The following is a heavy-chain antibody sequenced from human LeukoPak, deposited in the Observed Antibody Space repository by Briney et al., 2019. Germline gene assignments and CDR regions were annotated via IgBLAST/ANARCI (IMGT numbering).Heavy chain of an antibody. V-gene: IGHV3-30*04. Sequence: GGSLRLSCVVSAFTFSGYSMHWVRQAPGKGLEWVAFISHDGSNKYCADSLKGRFTISRDNCKNTLFLQMNSLRPEDTAVYYCARVGYDYNWYDAFDIWGQGTMVTVSS. CDR2: ISHDGSNK. CDR1: AFTFSGYS. CDR3: ARVGYDYNWYDAFDI. J-gene: IGHJ3*02. D-gene: IGHD1-1*01.